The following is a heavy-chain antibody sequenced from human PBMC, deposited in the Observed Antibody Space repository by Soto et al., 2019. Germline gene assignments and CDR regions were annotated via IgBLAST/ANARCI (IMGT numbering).Heavy chain of an antibody. Sequence: QVQLQESGPGLVKPSQTLSLTCTVSGGSISSGGYYWSWIRQHPGKGLEWIGYIYYSGSTYYNPSLKSLVTISVDTSQNQFALKLSSVTAADTAVYYCARGRGYSYGSSYYYYGMDVWGQGTTVTVSS. D-gene: IGHD5-18*01. V-gene: IGHV4-31*01. CDR1: GGSISSGGYY. CDR3: ARGRGYSYGSSYYYYGMDV. J-gene: IGHJ6*02. CDR2: IYYSGST.